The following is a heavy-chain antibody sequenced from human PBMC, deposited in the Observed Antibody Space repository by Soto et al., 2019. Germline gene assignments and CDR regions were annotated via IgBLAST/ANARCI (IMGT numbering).Heavy chain of an antibody. CDR2: ISSSSSYI. CDR1: GFTFSSYS. Sequence: GGSLRLSCAASGFTFSSYSMNWVRQAPGKGLEWVSSISSSSSYIYYADSVKGRFTISRDNAKNSLYLQMNSLRAEDTAVYYCARDYGGNRGWYFDLWGRGTLVTVSS. D-gene: IGHD4-17*01. V-gene: IGHV3-21*01. J-gene: IGHJ2*01. CDR3: ARDYGGNRGWYFDL.